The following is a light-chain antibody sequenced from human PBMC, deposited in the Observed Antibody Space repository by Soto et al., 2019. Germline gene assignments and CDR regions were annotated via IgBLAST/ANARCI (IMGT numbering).Light chain of an antibody. V-gene: IGKV3-20*01. CDR3: QQYGSSPQT. J-gene: IGKJ1*01. Sequence: EIVLTQSPGTLSLSPGERGTLSCRASQSVPNRYLAWYQQKPGQAPRLLIYGASSRATGVPDRFSGSGSGTDFTLTISRLEPEDFAVYYCQQYGSSPQTFGQGTKVDIK. CDR2: GAS. CDR1: QSVPNRY.